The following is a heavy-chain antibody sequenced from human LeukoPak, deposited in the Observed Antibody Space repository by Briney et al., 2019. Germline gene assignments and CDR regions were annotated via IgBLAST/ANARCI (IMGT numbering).Heavy chain of an antibody. CDR2: IKTDGSIT. CDR1: GFSFSVFW. J-gene: IGHJ4*02. V-gene: IGHV3-74*01. D-gene: IGHD5-12*01. CDR3: ARDGSYGGYGDY. Sequence: AGGSLRLSCAASGFSFSVFWMHWVRQAPGKGLVWVSRIKTDGSITNYADSVKGRFTISRDNAKNTVYLQMNSLRAEDTAVYYCARDGSYGGYGDYWGQGTLVTVSS.